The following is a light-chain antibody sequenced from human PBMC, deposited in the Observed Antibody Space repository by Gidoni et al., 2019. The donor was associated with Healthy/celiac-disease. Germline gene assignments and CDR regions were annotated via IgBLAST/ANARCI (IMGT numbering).Light chain of an antibody. J-gene: IGKJ2*01. V-gene: IGKV1-39*01. Sequence: EIQMTQSPSSLSASVGDRVTITCRASQSISSYLNWYQQKPGKSPKLLIYAASSLQSGVPSRFSGSGSGTDFTLTISRVEAEDFATYYCQQSYHTPYTFGQGTKLEIK. CDR1: QSISSY. CDR2: AAS. CDR3: QQSYHTPYT.